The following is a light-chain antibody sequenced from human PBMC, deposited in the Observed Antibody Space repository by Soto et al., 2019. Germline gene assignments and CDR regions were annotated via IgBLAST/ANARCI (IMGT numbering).Light chain of an antibody. Sequence: QSALTQPASVSGSPRQSLTSFCTAPSSDVGLYNYVSWYRHLPGKAPELIIYDVSNRPSGVSNRFSGSKSANTASLTISGPQAEDEDDYYCNSYTSNGTDVFGTGNKVTGL. V-gene: IGLV2-14*03. CDR1: SSDVGLYNY. J-gene: IGLJ1*01. CDR2: DVS. CDR3: NSYTSNGTDV.